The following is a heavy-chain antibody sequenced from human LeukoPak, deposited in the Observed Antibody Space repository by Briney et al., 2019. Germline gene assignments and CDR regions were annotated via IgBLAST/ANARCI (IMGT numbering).Heavy chain of an antibody. Sequence: GGSLRLSCTASGFNFSNYWMHGVRQVPGKGLVWVSRLNTGGNSTIYADSVKGRFIISRDNAKSTLYLQMNSLRADDTGVYYCTREGAYDSGTYGAGDYWGQGTLVTVSS. D-gene: IGHD3-10*01. CDR2: LNTGGNST. V-gene: IGHV3-74*01. CDR3: TREGAYDSGTYGAGDY. J-gene: IGHJ4*02. CDR1: GFNFSNYW.